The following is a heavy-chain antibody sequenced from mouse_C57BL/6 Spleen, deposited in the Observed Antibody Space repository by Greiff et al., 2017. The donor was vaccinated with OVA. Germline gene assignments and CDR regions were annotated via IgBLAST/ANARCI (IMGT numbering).Heavy chain of an antibody. J-gene: IGHJ1*03. CDR3: AVTGTDWYFDV. Sequence: DVKLVESGGGLVQPGGSLKLSCAASGFTFSDYGMAWVRQAPRKGPEWVAFISNLAYSIYYADTVTGRFTISRENAKNTLYLEMSSLRSEDTAMYYCAVTGTDWYFDVWGTGTTVTVSS. V-gene: IGHV5-15*01. CDR1: GFTFSDYG. CDR2: ISNLAYSI. D-gene: IGHD4-1*01.